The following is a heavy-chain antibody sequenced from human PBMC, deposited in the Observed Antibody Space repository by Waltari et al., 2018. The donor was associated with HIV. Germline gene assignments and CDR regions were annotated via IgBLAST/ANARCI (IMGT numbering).Heavy chain of an antibody. J-gene: IGHJ3*02. CDR3: ARIYVSGAFDI. D-gene: IGHD3-10*01. CDR2: IAASYPNT. Sequence: EAQLLESGGGLVQPGGSLGVSWVGVGFPFSHYAMIWVRQAPGKGLEWVSAIAASYPNTYYSDSVRGRFTVSKDNSENSLHLQMNSLRAEDTALYYCARIYVSGAFDIWGQGTVVTVSS. V-gene: IGHV3-23*01. CDR1: GFPFSHYA.